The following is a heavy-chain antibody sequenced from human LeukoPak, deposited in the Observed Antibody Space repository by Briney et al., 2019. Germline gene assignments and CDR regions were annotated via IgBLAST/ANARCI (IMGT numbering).Heavy chain of an antibody. Sequence: GGSLRLSCAASGFPFSDYSMSWVRQAPGKGLEWVSYITSSGTTTYYADSVKGRFTISRDNSKNTLYLQMNSLRAEDTAVYYCAKAKKYCSGGSCYYFDYWGQGTLVTVSS. CDR1: GFPFSDYS. CDR2: ITSSGTTT. CDR3: AKAKKYCSGGSCYYFDY. J-gene: IGHJ4*02. D-gene: IGHD2-15*01. V-gene: IGHV3-11*01.